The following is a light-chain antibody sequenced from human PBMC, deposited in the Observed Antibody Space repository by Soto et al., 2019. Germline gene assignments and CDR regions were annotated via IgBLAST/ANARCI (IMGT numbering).Light chain of an antibody. J-gene: IGLJ3*02. V-gene: IGLV2-11*01. Sequence: QSVLTQPRSVSESPGQSVTISCSGTSSDVGGYKYVSWYQQHPGEAPKLIIYDVNKRPSGVPDRFSGSKSGSTASLTISGLQAEDEADYYCCAYAGSYTWVFGGGTKLTVL. CDR3: CAYAGSYTWV. CDR1: SSDVGGYKY. CDR2: DVN.